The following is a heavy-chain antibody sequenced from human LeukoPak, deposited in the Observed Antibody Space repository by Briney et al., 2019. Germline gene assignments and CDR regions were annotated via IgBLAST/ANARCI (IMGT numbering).Heavy chain of an antibody. V-gene: IGHV3-23*01. J-gene: IGHJ4*02. CDR3: AKEDGSSWYSRSSYYFDY. D-gene: IGHD6-13*01. CDR2: ISGSGGST. CDR1: GFTFSSYA. Sequence: GGSLRLSCAASGFTFSSYAMNWVRQAPGKGLEWVSAISGSGGSTYYADSVKGRFTISRDNSKNTLYLQMNSLRAEDTAVYYCAKEDGSSWYSRSSYYFDYWGQGTLVTVSS.